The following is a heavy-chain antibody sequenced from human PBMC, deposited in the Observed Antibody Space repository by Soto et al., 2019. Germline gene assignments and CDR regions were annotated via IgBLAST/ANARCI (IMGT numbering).Heavy chain of an antibody. V-gene: IGHV1-69*13. CDR1: GGTFSSYA. J-gene: IGHJ6*02. D-gene: IGHD1-7*01. CDR3: ARDRGITGTAYTHYYYYGMDV. CDR2: IIPIFGTA. Sequence: ASVKVSCKASGGTFSSYAISWVRQAPGQGLEWMGGIIPIFGTANYAQKFQGRVTITADESTSTAYMELSSLRSEDTAVYYCARDRGITGTAYTHYYYYGMDVWGQGTTVTVSS.